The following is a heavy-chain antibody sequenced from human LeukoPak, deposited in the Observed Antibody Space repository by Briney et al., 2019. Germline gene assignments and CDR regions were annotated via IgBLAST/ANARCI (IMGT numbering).Heavy chain of an antibody. CDR3: ARGAALQLWFSY. CDR2: IIPIFGTA. CDR1: GGTFSSYA. D-gene: IGHD5-18*01. V-gene: IGHV1-69*06. Sequence: SVKVSCKASGGTFSSYAISWVRQAPGQGLEWMGGIIPIFGTANYAQKFQGRVTITADKSTSTAYMELSSLRSEDTAVYYCARGAALQLWFSYWGQGTLVTVSS. J-gene: IGHJ4*02.